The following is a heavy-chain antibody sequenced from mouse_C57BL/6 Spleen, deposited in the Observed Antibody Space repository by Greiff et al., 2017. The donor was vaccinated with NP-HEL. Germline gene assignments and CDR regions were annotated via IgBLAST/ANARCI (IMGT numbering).Heavy chain of an antibody. Sequence: EVMLVESGGGLVKPGGSLKLSCAASGFTFSDYGMHWVRQAPEKGLEWVAYISSGSSTIYYADTVKGRFTISRDNAKNTLFLQITGLRSEDTAMYYCARFELGGDYFDYWGQGTTLTVSS. V-gene: IGHV5-17*01. J-gene: IGHJ2*01. CDR2: ISSGSSTI. D-gene: IGHD4-1*01. CDR1: GFTFSDYG. CDR3: ARFELGGDYFDY.